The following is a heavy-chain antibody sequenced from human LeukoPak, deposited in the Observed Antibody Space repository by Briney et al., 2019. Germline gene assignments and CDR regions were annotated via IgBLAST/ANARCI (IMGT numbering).Heavy chain of an antibody. CDR3: ARQVASGFDP. V-gene: IGHV3-48*03. Sequence: GGSLRLSCAASGFTFSSYEMNWVRQAPGKGLKWVSYVSSSGTTIYYADSVKGRFTVSRDNAKNSLYLRMNSLRAEDTALYYCARQVASGFDPWGQGTLVTVSS. J-gene: IGHJ5*02. CDR1: GFTFSSYE. CDR2: VSSSGTTI.